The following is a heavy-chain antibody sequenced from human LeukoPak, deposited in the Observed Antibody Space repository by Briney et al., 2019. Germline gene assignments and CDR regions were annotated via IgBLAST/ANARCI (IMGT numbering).Heavy chain of an antibody. Sequence: PGGSLRLSCTVSGFTFSRHWMSWVRQAPGKGLEWVSYISSSGSTIYYADSVKGRFTISRDNAKNTLYLEMNSLRAEDTAVYYCAKDIGSYYDYWGQGILVTVSS. J-gene: IGHJ4*02. CDR2: ISSSGSTI. CDR1: GFTFSRHW. D-gene: IGHD3-10*01. V-gene: IGHV3-48*04. CDR3: AKDIGSYYDY.